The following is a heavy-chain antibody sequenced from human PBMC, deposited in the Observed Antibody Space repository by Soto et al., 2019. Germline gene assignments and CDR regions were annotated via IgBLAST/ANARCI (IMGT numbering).Heavy chain of an antibody. CDR2: IYYSGST. CDR3: ARESWENYLDY. J-gene: IGHJ4*02. CDR1: GGSISSYY. V-gene: IGHV4-59*01. Sequence: SETLSLTCTVSGGSISSYYWSWIRQPPGKGLEWIGYIYYSGSTNYNPSLKSRVTISVDTSKNQFSLKLSSVTAADTAVYYCARESWENYLDYWGQGTLVTVSS. D-gene: IGHD1-26*01.